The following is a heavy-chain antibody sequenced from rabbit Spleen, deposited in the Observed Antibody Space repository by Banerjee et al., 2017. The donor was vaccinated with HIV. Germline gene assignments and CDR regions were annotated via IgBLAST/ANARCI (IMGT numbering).Heavy chain of an antibody. Sequence: QQLVESGGGLVKPGASLTLTCTASGVSFSSSSYMCWVRQAPGKGLEWIACIDSGSSGFTYFATWAKGRFTCSKTSSTTATLQMTRLTAADTATYFCARDTSSSFSSYGMDLWGPGTLVTVS. CDR2: IDSGSSGFT. CDR3: ARDTSSSFSSYGMDL. V-gene: IGHV1S40*01. J-gene: IGHJ6*01. CDR1: GVSFSSSSY. D-gene: IGHD1-1*01.